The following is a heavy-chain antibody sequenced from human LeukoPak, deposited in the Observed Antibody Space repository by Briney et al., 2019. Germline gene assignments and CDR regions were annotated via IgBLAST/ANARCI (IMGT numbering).Heavy chain of an antibody. V-gene: IGHV1-8*01. Sequence: ASVKVSCKASGYTFTSYDINWVRQATGQGLEWMGWMNPNSGNTGYAQKFQGRVTMTRNTSISTAYMELSSLRSEDTAVYYCARGGNPIVVVPAAIQSYYYGMVVWGQGTTVTVSS. CDR1: GYTFTSYD. D-gene: IGHD2-2*01. CDR3: ARGGNPIVVVPAAIQSYYYGMVV. CDR2: MNPNSGNT. J-gene: IGHJ6*02.